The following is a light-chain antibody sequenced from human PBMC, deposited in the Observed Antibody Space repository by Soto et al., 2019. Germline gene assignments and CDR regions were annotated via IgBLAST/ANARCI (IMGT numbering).Light chain of an antibody. Sequence: QSALTQPASVSGSPGQSITISCTGTSSDVGRYNYVSWYQQYPGKAPKLMIYDVSNRPSGVFNRFSGSKSGNTASLTISGLQAEDEADYYCISYTTSTTLVFGGGTKVTVL. CDR3: ISYTTSTTLV. CDR1: SSDVGRYNY. V-gene: IGLV2-14*03. J-gene: IGLJ3*02. CDR2: DVS.